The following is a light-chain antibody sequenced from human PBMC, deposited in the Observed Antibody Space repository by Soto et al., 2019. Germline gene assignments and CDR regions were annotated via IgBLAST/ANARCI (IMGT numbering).Light chain of an antibody. CDR2: AAS. CDR1: QDIRHF. CDR3: QKYSSVPV. J-gene: IGKJ3*01. V-gene: IGKV1-27*01. Sequence: DIQMTQSPTSLSASVGDRVTITCRASQDIRHFVAWYQQKPGKAPKLLIYAASTLQSGVPSRFSGSGSGTDFTLTINSLQPEDVATYSCQKYSSVPVFGPGTKGEIK.